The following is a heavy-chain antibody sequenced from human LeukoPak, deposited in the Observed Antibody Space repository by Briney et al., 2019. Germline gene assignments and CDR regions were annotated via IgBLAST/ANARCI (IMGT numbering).Heavy chain of an antibody. Sequence: GGSLRLSCEVSGFTFSSYAMSWVRQAPGKGLEWVSVIGVSGDNTYYADSVKGRFTISRDNSKNTLYLQMNSLRAEDTAVYYCAKDEVDFYNWFDPWGQGTLVTVSS. CDR1: GFTFSSYA. CDR2: IGVSGDNT. J-gene: IGHJ5*02. CDR3: AKDEVDFYNWFDP. D-gene: IGHD5-12*01. V-gene: IGHV3-23*01.